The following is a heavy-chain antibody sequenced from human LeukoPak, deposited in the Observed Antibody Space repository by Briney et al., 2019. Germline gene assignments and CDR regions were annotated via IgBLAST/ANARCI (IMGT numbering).Heavy chain of an antibody. CDR1: GGSISSYY. CDR2: IYYSGST. CDR3: ARVYKGDYWFDP. V-gene: IGHV4-59*01. Sequence: PSETLSLTCTVSGGSISSYYWSWIRQPPGKGLEWIGYIYYSGSTNYNPSLKSRVTISVDTSKNQFSLKLSSVTAADTAVYYCARVYKGDYWFDPWGQGTLVTVSS. D-gene: IGHD2-21*02. J-gene: IGHJ5*02.